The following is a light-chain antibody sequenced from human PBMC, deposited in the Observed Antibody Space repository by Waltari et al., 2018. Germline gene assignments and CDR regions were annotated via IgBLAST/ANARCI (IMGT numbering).Light chain of an antibody. J-gene: IGLJ2*01. Sequence: QSALTQPASVSGSPGQSITITCPGTTNNFVSWYQLHPGNPPRLIISDVTYRPSGVPSRFSGSKSGDTASLTISGVQAEDEAHYYCSSFTSLRSVIFGGGTTLTVL. CDR2: DVT. CDR3: SSFTSLRSVI. V-gene: IGLV2-14*01. CDR1: TNNF.